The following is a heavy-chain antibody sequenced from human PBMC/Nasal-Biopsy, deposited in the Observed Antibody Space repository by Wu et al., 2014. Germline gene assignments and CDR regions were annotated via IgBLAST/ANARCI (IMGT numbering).Heavy chain of an antibody. CDR2: IDHGGST. CDR3: ARRLSRYGARDRFDS. D-gene: IGHD4-17*01. V-gene: IGHV4-34*01. J-gene: IGHJ4*02. Sequence: TLSLTCAVYGGSLNDYYWSWVRQAPGKELEWIGDIDHGGSTKYKVSLMSRASMSLDASRNQFSLNLMFVTAADTALYFCARRLSRYGARDRFDSWGPGTQVTVSS. CDR1: GGSLNDYY.